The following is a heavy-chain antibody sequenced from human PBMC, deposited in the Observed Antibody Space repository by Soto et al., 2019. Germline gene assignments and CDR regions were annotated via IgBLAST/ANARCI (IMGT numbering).Heavy chain of an antibody. V-gene: IGHV3-33*01. J-gene: IGHJ4*02. Sequence: PGGSLRLSCAASGFTFSSYGMHWVRQAPGKGLEWVAVIWYDGSNKYYADSVKGRFTISRDNSKNTLYLQMNSLRAEDTAVYYCARDRSSSSPRYFDYWGQGTLVTVSS. CDR2: IWYDGSNK. CDR1: GFTFSSYG. CDR3: ARDRSSSSPRYFDY. D-gene: IGHD6-6*01.